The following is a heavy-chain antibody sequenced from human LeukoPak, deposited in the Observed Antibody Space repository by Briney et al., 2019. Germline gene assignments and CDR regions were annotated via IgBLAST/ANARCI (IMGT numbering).Heavy chain of an antibody. CDR1: GYTFTGYY. Sequence: ASVKVSCKASGYTFTGYYMHWVRQAPGQGLEWMGWINPNSGGTNYAQKFQGWVTMTRDTSISTAYMELSRLRSDDTAVYYCARGSYSSSSGNIDYWGQGTLVTVSS. V-gene: IGHV1-2*04. J-gene: IGHJ4*02. CDR3: ARGSYSSSSGNIDY. D-gene: IGHD6-6*01. CDR2: INPNSGGT.